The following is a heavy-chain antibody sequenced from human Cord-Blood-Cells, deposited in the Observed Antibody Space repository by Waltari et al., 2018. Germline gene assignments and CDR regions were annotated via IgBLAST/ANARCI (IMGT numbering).Heavy chain of an antibody. V-gene: IGHV1-69*01. CDR3: ARVSITMVQGVITLYYYYGMDV. Sequence: QVQLVQSGAEVKKPGSSVKVSCKASGGTFSSYAISWVRQAPGQGLEWMGGIIPIFGTANYAQKFQGRVTITADESTSTAYMELSSLRSEDTAVYYCARVSITMVQGVITLYYYYGMDVWGQGTTVTVSS. CDR2: IIPIFGTA. J-gene: IGHJ6*02. D-gene: IGHD3-10*01. CDR1: GGTFSSYA.